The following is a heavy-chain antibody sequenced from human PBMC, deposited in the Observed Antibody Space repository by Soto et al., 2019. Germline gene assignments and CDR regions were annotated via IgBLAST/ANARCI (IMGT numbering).Heavy chain of an antibody. CDR3: ARQERGSRWYMDV. CDR2: IIPILGIA. D-gene: IGHD6-13*01. Sequence: QVQLVQSGAEVKKPGSSVKVSCKASGGTFSSYTISWVRQAPGQGLEWMGRIIPILGIANYAQKFQGRVTITAHKSTSTAYMELSSLRSEDTAVYYCARQERGSRWYMDVWGQGTTVTVSS. V-gene: IGHV1-69*02. J-gene: IGHJ6*03. CDR1: GGTFSSYT.